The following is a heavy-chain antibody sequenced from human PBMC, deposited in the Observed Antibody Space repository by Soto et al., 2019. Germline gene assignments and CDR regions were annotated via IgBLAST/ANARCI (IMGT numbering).Heavy chain of an antibody. CDR1: GGTFSTYS. J-gene: IGHJ3*02. CDR2: IIPMLGIR. CDR3: TIGSWSCEVFDI. Sequence: QVQLVQSGAEVKKPGSSVKVSCKDSGGTFSTYSMFGVRQAPGQGLEWMGRIIPMLGIRNYAQRFQDRVTITAEPSTAPAQLELSSLRSEDTALYYCTIGSWSCEVFDIWGQGTMVTVSS. V-gene: IGHV1-69*02. D-gene: IGHD6-19*01.